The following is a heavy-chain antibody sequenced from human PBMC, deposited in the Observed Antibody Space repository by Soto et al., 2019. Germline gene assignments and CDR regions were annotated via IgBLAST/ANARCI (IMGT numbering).Heavy chain of an antibody. J-gene: IGHJ6*02. CDR1: GGTFSSYA. V-gene: IGHV1-69*01. CDR3: VAEGSKYYYDSSGYYYGMDV. CDR2: IIPIFGTA. D-gene: IGHD3-22*01. Sequence: QVQLVQSGAEVKKPGSSVNVSCKASGGTFSSYAISWVRQAPGQGLEWMGGIIPIFGTANYAQKFQGRVTITADESTSTAYMELSSLRSEDTAVYYCVAEGSKYYYDSSGYYYGMDVWGQGTTVTVSS.